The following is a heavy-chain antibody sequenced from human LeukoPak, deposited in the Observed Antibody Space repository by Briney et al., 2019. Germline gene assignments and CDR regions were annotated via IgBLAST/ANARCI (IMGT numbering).Heavy chain of an antibody. V-gene: IGHV4-34*01. CDR2: TNHSGST. CDR3: ARRGFSGQYYFDY. Sequence: SETLSLTCAVYGGSFSGYYWSWIRQPPGKGLEWIGETNHSGSTNYNPSLKSRVTISVDTSKNQFSLKLSSVTAADTAVYYCARRGFSGQYYFDYWGQGTLVTVSS. D-gene: IGHD3-3*01. CDR1: GGSFSGYY. J-gene: IGHJ4*02.